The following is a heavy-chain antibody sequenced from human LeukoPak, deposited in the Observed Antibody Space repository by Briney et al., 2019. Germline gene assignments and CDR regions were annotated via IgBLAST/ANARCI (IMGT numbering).Heavy chain of an antibody. J-gene: IGHJ4*02. D-gene: IGHD4/OR15-4a*01. CDR3: AKDAGARVSLYYFDY. Sequence: GSLRLSCGASGFTFSNYGMLWVRQSPGKGLEWVAFIRYDGSNKYYADSVKGRFTISRDNSKNTLYLQMNSLRAEDTAVYYCAKDAGARVSLYYFDYWGQGTLVTVSS. CDR1: GFTFSNYG. CDR2: IRYDGSNK. V-gene: IGHV3-30*02.